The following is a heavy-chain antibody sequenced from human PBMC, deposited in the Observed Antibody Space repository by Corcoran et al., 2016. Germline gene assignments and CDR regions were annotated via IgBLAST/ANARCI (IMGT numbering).Heavy chain of an antibody. CDR2: IYYSGST. V-gene: IGHV4-59*01. CDR1: GGSISSYY. Sequence: QVQLQESGPGLVKPSETLSLTCTVSGGSISSYYWSWIRQPPGKGLEWVGYIYYSGSTNYNPSLKSRVTISVETSKNQFSLKLSSVTAADTAVYYWARWGGGGGDCGFDYWGQGTLVTVSS. J-gene: IGHJ4*02. D-gene: IGHD2-21*02. CDR3: ARWGGGGGDCGFDY.